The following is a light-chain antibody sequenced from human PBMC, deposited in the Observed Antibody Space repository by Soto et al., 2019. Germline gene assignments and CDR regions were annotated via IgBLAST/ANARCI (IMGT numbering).Light chain of an antibody. V-gene: IGLV2-14*03. CDR3: SSYTTSGSVL. CDR2: DVR. CDR1: SSDVGAYNY. J-gene: IGLJ2*01. Sequence: QSALTQPASVSGSPGQSITISCTGTSSDVGAYNYVSWYQQHPGKAPKLMICDVRNRPSGVSNRFSGSKSGNTASLTISGLQAEDEADYYCSSYTTSGSVLFGGGTKLTVL.